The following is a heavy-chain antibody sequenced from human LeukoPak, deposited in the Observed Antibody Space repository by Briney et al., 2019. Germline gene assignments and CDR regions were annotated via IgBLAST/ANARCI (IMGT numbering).Heavy chain of an antibody. CDR1: GFTFSAYA. Sequence: GGSLRLSCAASGFTFSAYAVMWVRQAPGQGLEWVSAITSGGAPRYADSVKGRFTISRDNSKNMLYLQMNSLRAGGTARYFCARDPNGDYIGAFEFWGQGTGVTVSS. CDR2: ITSGGAP. D-gene: IGHD4-17*01. V-gene: IGHV3-23*01. J-gene: IGHJ3*01. CDR3: ARDPNGDYIGAFEF.